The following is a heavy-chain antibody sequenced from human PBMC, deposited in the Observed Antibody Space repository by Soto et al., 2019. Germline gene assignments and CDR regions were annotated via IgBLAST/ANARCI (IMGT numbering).Heavy chain of an antibody. CDR3: ARDLRLRDFWSGYYTLGDAFDI. V-gene: IGHV1-18*01. CDR1: GYTFTSYG. J-gene: IGHJ3*02. D-gene: IGHD3-3*01. Sequence: ASVKVSCKASGYTFTSYGISWVRQAPGQGLEWMGWISAYNGNTNYAQKLQGRVTMTTDTSTSTAYMELRSLRSDDTAVYYCARDLRLRDFWSGYYTLGDAFDIWGQGTMVTVSS. CDR2: ISAYNGNT.